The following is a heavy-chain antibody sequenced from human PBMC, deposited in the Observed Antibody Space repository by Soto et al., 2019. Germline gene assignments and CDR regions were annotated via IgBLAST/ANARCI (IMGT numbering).Heavy chain of an antibody. CDR1: GYTFTSYA. Sequence: QVQLVQSGAEVKKPGASVKVSCKASGYTFTSYAMHWVRQAPGQRLEWMGWINAGNGNTKYSQKFQGRVTITRDTPASTAYRELSGLSSEERAVYYCARPGGFLEGLFFFSWGRGTLVPVSS. CDR3: ARPGGFLEGLFFFS. D-gene: IGHD3-3*01. V-gene: IGHV1-3*01. J-gene: IGHJ5*02. CDR2: INAGNGNT.